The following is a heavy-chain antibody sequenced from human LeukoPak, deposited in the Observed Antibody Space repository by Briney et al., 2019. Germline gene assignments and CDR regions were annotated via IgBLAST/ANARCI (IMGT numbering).Heavy chain of an antibody. CDR3: ASLPFCSHGLCYTHYYFDY. CDR1: GGSISNYY. J-gene: IGHJ4*02. CDR2: IYYSGST. D-gene: IGHD2-8*01. V-gene: IGHV4-59*08. Sequence: SETLSLTCTVSGGSISNYYWSWIRQPPGKGLEWIGNIYYSGSTNYNPSLKSRVTMSVDTSKNQLSLKLSSVTAADTAVYYCASLPFCSHGLCYTHYYFDYWGQGTQVTVSS.